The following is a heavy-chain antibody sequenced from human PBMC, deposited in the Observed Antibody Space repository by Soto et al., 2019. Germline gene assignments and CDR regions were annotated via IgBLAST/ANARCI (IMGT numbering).Heavy chain of an antibody. CDR2: INPSSGGA. D-gene: IGHD6-25*01. CDR1: GYTFTGYY. CDR3: ARDAAMGDYYHYVMDV. V-gene: IGHV1-2*04. J-gene: IGHJ6*02. Sequence: GASVKVSCKASGYTFTGYYLHWVRQAPGQGLEWMGWINPSSGGANIAQKFQGWVTMTRDTSIDTAYMELTRLRSDDTAVYYCARDAAMGDYYHYVMDVWGQGTPVTVS.